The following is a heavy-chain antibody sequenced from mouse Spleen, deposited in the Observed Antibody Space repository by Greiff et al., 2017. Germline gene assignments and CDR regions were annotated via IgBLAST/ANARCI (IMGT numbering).Heavy chain of an antibody. CDR2: IRSKSNNYAT. J-gene: IGHJ4*01. D-gene: IGHD2-3*01. CDR3: VRHAVIYDGYYGAMDY. CDR1: GFSFNTYA. Sequence: EVKLEESGGGLVQPKGSLKLSCAASGFSFNTYAMNWVRQAPGKGLEWVARIRSKSNNYATYYADSVKDRFTISRDDSESMLYLQMNNLKTEDTAMYYCVRHAVIYDGYYGAMDYWGQGTSVTVSS. V-gene: IGHV10-1*01.